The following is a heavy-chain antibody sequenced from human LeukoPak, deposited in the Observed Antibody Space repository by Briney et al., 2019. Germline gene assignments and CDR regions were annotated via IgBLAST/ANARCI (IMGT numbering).Heavy chain of an antibody. J-gene: IGHJ4*02. Sequence: GGSLRLSCAASGFSFSNYGMHWVRQAPGKGLEWVSVIYSGGNTYYADSVKGRFTISRDNSKNTVYLQMNSLRAEDTAVYYCARGETSSYDYWGQGTLVTVSS. V-gene: IGHV3-53*01. CDR3: ARGETSSYDY. CDR1: GFSFSNYG. D-gene: IGHD2-2*01. CDR2: IYSGGNT.